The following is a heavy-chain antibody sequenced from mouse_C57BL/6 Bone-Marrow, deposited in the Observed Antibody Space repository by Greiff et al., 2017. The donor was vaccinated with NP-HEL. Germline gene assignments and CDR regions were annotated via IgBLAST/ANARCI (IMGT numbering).Heavy chain of an antibody. J-gene: IGHJ4*01. V-gene: IGHV1-15*01. CDR3: TRFSIYYFSMDY. Sequence: QVHVKQSGAELVRPGASVTLSCKASGYTFTDYEMHWVKQTPVHGLEWIGAIDPETGGTAYNQKFKGKAILTADKSSSTAYMELRSLTSEDSAVYYCTRFSIYYFSMDYWGQGTSVTVSS. CDR1: GYTFTDYE. CDR2: IDPETGGT. D-gene: IGHD1-1*01.